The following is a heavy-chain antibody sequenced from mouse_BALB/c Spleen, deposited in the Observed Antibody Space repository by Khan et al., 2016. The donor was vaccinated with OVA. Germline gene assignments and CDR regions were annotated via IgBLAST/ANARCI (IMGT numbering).Heavy chain of an antibody. CDR3: SRSVTITTVVATDFDY. V-gene: IGHV3-2*02. CDR2: ISYSGRT. D-gene: IGHD1-1*01. Sequence: EVQLQESGPGLVKPSQSLSLTCTVTGYSITSDYAWNWLRQFPGNKLEWMGYISYSGRTSYNPSLKSRISITRDTSKNQFFLQLSSVTTEDPATYYWSRSVTITTVVATDFDYWGQGTTLTVSA. J-gene: IGHJ2*01. CDR1: GYSITSDYA.